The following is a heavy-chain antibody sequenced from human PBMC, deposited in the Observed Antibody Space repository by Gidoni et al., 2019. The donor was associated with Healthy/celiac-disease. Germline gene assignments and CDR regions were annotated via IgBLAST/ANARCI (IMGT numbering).Heavy chain of an antibody. V-gene: IGHV4-39*01. D-gene: IGHD3-22*01. CDR3: ARHYYDSSGYYLGNWFDP. J-gene: IGHJ5*02. CDR2: IYYRGST. CDR1: GGSISSSSYY. Sequence: QLQLQESGPGLVKPSETLSLTCTVSGGSISSSSYYWGWIRQPPGKGLEWIGSIYYRGSTYYNPSLKSRVTISVDTSKNQFSLKLSSVTAADTAVYYCARHYYDSSGYYLGNWFDPWGQGTLVTVSS.